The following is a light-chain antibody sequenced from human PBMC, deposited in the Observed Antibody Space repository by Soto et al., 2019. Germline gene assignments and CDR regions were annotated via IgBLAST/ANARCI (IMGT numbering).Light chain of an antibody. J-gene: IGKJ4*01. V-gene: IGKV1-33*01. CDR3: QHYDNLPLT. CDR1: HNIYNY. CDR2: DAS. Sequence: DIQMTQSPSSLSASVGDRVTIACQASHNIYNYLNWYHQKPGKAPKLLIFDASNLERGVQSRFSGSGSRTHFSLSINNLQPENVGTYFCQHYDNLPLTFGGGTKAEI.